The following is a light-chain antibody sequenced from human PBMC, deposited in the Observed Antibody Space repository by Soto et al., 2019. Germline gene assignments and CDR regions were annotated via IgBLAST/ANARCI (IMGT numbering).Light chain of an antibody. J-gene: IGKJ1*01. CDR3: QQYGSSPWT. V-gene: IGKV3-20*01. Sequence: EIVLTQSPGTLSLSPGERATLSCRASQSVSSSYLAWYQQKPGQAPRLLIYGASSRATGIPDRFSGSGSGTDFTLTISRLEPEDFAVNYCQQYGSSPWTFGQGTKGDIK. CDR1: QSVSSSY. CDR2: GAS.